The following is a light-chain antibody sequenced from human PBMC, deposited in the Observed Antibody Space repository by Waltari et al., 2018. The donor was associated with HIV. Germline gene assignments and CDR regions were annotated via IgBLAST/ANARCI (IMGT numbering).Light chain of an antibody. CDR1: QGISHN. CDR2: DAS. J-gene: IGKJ4*01. CDR3: QQYHDWTV. V-gene: IGKV3-15*01. Sequence: MTQSPATLSVSPGETVTLSCRASQGISHNLAWYQQKPGQAPRHLIFDASSRAAGIPARFSGSASGTEFTLTISSLQSEDFAIDYCQQYHDWTVLGGGTKVEFK.